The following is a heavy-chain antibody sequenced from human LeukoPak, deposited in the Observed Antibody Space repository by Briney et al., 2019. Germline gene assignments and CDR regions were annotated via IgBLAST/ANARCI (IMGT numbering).Heavy chain of an antibody. V-gene: IGHV4-39*01. J-gene: IGHJ4*02. CDR2: VYYSGTT. CDR3: ARGYHDFWSGYYYNSYFDY. Sequence: SETLSLPCSVSGDSISSSTYYWAWIRQPPGKGLEWIGSVYYSGTTYHNPSLMSRVTTSVDTSKNQFSLRLSSVTAADTAVYYCARGYHDFWSGYYYNSYFDYWGQGALVTVSS. D-gene: IGHD3-3*01. CDR1: GDSISSSTYY.